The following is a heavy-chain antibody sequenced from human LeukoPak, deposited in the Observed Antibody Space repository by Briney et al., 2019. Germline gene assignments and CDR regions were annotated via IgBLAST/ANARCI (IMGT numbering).Heavy chain of an antibody. CDR2: IGTSSGAI. CDR3: ARDHKYYFDY. Sequence: GGSLRLSCAASGFTFSDYSINWVRQAPGRGLEWVAYIGTSSGAIYYADSVKGRFTISRDNAKSSLYLQMNSLRDEDTAVYYCARDHKYYFDYWGQGTLVTVSS. CDR1: GFTFSDYS. V-gene: IGHV3-48*02. J-gene: IGHJ4*02.